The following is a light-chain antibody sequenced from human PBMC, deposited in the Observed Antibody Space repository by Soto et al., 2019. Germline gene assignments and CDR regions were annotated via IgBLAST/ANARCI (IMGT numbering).Light chain of an antibody. V-gene: IGKV1-5*01. J-gene: IGKJ1*01. CDR1: QSISSW. CDR2: DAS. CDR3: QQYNSYSST. Sequence: DIHMTQSPSTLSASVGDRVTITCRASQSISSWLAWYKQKPGKAPKLLFYDASILESGFPSRFSGVGSGTDFTLTISSLQPDDFATYYCQQYNSYSSTFGQGTKVEIK.